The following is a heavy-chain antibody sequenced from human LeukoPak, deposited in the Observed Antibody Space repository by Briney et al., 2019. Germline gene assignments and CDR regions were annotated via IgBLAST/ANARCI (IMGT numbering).Heavy chain of an antibody. J-gene: IGHJ4*02. Sequence: SETLSLTCTVSGDSISSSTYYCGWDRQPPGKGLEWIGNIYYSGSTYYNPSLKSRVTISVDTSKNQFSLKLSSVTAADTAVYYCAKTYGYNPFDYWGQGTLVTISS. CDR2: IYYSGST. CDR1: GDSISSSTYY. V-gene: IGHV4-39*01. CDR3: AKTYGYNPFDY. D-gene: IGHD5-24*01.